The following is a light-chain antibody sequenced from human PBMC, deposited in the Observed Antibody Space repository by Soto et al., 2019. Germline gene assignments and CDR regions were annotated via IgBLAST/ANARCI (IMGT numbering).Light chain of an antibody. CDR1: SSDVGSYNL. CDR3: CSYADSSTWV. J-gene: IGLJ7*01. Sequence: QSALTQPASVSGSPGQSITISCTGTSSDVGSYNLVSWYQQHPGKAPKLMIYEGSKRPSGVSNRFSGSKSGNTASLTISGLQAEDEADYYCCSYADSSTWVFGGGTQLTVL. CDR2: EGS. V-gene: IGLV2-23*01.